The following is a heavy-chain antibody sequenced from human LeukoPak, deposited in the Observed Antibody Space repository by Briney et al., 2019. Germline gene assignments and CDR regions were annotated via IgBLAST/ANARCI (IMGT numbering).Heavy chain of an antibody. J-gene: IGHJ4*02. CDR3: AKGEVLLWLGELLDFDY. CDR1: GFTFSSYA. V-gene: IGHV3-23*01. D-gene: IGHD3-10*01. CDR2: ISGSGGST. Sequence: GGSLRLSCAASGFTFSSYAMSWVRQAPGKGLEWVSAISGSGGSTYYADSVKGRFTISRDNSKNTLYLQMNSLRAEDTAVYYCAKGEVLLWLGELLDFDYWGQGTLVTVSS.